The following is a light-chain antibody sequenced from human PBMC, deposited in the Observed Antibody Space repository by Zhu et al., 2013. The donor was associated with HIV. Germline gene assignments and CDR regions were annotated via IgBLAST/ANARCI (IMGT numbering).Light chain of an antibody. CDR1: QSISNNY. CDR3: QQYGDSPLIT. CDR2: VAS. J-gene: IGKJ5*01. V-gene: IGKV3-20*01. Sequence: EIVLTQSPGTLSLSPGERATLSCRASQSISNNYLAWYQQKPDQAPRLLIYVASTRATGIPDRFSGSGSGTDFTLTISRLEPEDFAVYYCQQYGDSPLITFGQGTRLDIK.